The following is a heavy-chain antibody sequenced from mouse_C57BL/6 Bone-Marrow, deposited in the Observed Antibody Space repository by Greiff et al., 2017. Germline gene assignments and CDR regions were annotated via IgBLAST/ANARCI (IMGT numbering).Heavy chain of an antibody. J-gene: IGHJ4*01. Sequence: EVHLVESGGGLVKPGGSLKLSCAASGFTFSDYGMHWVRQAPEKGLEWVAYISSGSSTIYYADTVKGRFTISRDNVKNTLFLQMTSLRSEDTAMCYCARGVCYAMDYWGQGTSVTLSS. CDR3: ARGVCYAMDY. CDR1: GFTFSDYG. CDR2: ISSGSSTI. V-gene: IGHV5-17*01.